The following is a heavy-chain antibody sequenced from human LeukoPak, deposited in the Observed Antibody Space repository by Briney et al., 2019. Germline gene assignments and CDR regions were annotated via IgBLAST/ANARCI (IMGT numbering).Heavy chain of an antibody. V-gene: IGHV4-59*12. CDR2: IFYTGST. Sequence: ASETLSLTCTVSGDSISSYYWSWIRQPPGKGLEWIGYIFYTGSTNYNPSLKSRVTISINTSRTEFSLKLSSVTAADTAVYYCARALWGDILTGVRFDYWGQGTLVTVSS. D-gene: IGHD3-9*01. J-gene: IGHJ4*02. CDR3: ARALWGDILTGVRFDY. CDR1: GDSISSYY.